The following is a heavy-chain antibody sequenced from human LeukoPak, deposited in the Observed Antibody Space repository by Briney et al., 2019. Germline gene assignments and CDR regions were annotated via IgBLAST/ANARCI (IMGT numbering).Heavy chain of an antibody. J-gene: IGHJ6*03. Sequence: PSETLSLTCTVSGYSISSGYYWGWIRQPPGKGLEWIGSIYHSGSTYYNPSLKSRVTISVDTSKNHFSLKLSSVTAADTAVYYCARTTEEYYGSGKSRKYYSYYYYTDVWGKGTTVTVSS. V-gene: IGHV4-38-2*02. D-gene: IGHD3-10*01. CDR2: IYHSGST. CDR3: ARTTEEYYGSGKSRKYYSYYYYTDV. CDR1: GYSISSGYY.